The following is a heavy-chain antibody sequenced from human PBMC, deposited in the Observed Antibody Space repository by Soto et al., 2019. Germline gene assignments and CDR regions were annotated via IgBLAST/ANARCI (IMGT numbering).Heavy chain of an antibody. D-gene: IGHD3-22*01. Sequence: QVQLVQSGAEVKKPGSSVKVSCKASGGTFSSYAISWVRQAPGQGLEWMGGIIPIFGTANYAQKFQGRVTITADESTSTDYMELCSLRSEDTAVYYCARGPITMIVGRNWFDPWGQGTLVTVSS. CDR3: ARGPITMIVGRNWFDP. CDR2: IIPIFGTA. CDR1: GGTFSSYA. V-gene: IGHV1-69*01. J-gene: IGHJ5*02.